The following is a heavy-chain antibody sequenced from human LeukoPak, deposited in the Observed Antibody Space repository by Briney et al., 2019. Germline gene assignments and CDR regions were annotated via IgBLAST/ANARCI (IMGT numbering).Heavy chain of an antibody. Sequence: PGGSLRLSCAASGFTFSSYGMHWVRQAPGKGLERVAVIRYDGSNKYYADSVKGRFTISRDNAENSLYLQMNSLRAEDTAMYYCARGTIAAPGTDYWGQGTLVTVSS. D-gene: IGHD6-13*01. CDR1: GFTFSSYG. V-gene: IGHV3-33*08. CDR2: IRYDGSNK. J-gene: IGHJ4*02. CDR3: ARGTIAAPGTDY.